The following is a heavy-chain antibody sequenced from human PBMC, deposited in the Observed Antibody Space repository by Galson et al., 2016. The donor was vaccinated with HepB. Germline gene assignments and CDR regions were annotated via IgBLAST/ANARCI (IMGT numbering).Heavy chain of an antibody. CDR1: GFTFSSYA. CDR2: LVHDGTNK. CDR3: AKSPISSSGLIYFDY. J-gene: IGHJ4*02. V-gene: IGHV3-30*18. Sequence: SLRLSCAASGFTFSSYAMHWVRQAPGKGLEWVASLVHDGTNKKYADSVKGRFTVSRDNSKNTLYLQMNSVSTEDTAVYYCAKSPISSSGLIYFDYWGQGALVTVSS. D-gene: IGHD6-6*01.